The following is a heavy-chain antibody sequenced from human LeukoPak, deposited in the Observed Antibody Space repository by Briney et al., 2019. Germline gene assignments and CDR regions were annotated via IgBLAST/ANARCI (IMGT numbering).Heavy chain of an antibody. J-gene: IGHJ4*02. CDR3: AKDQRWESPHYLDS. V-gene: IGHV3-23*01. CDR2: ISASGGST. CDR1: GFTFSSSA. Sequence: GGSLRPSCAASGFTFSSSAMSWVRQVPGKGLEWVSGISASGGSTYYADSVRGRFTISRDNSKNTLYVQMNSLRDEDTAVYYSAKDQRWESPHYLDSWGQGTLVTVSS. D-gene: IGHD1-26*01.